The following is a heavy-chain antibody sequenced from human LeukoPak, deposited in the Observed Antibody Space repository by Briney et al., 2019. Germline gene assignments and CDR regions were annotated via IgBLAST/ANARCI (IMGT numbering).Heavy chain of an antibody. CDR3: ERTWIGWYFDL. J-gene: IGHJ2*01. V-gene: IGHV1-2*02. Sequence: ASVKVSCKASGYTFTGYDMHWVRQAPGQGLEWMGWINPNSGGTNYAQKFQGRVTMTRDTSISTAYMELSRLRSDDTAVYYCERTWIGWYFDLWGRGTLVTVYS. CDR1: GYTFTGYD. CDR2: INPNSGGT. D-gene: IGHD5-12*01.